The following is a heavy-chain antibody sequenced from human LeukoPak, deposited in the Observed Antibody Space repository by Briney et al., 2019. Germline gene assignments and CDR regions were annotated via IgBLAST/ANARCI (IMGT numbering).Heavy chain of an antibody. D-gene: IGHD3-22*01. CDR3: ARGSSSGYHYGSY. J-gene: IGHJ4*02. V-gene: IGHV3-21*01. CDR2: ISSSSYI. Sequence: GGSLRLSCAASGFTFSSYSMNWVRQAPGNGLEWVSSISSSSYIYYADSVKGRFTISIDNAKNSLYLQMNSLRAEDTAVYYCARGSSSGYHYGSYWGQGTLVTVSS. CDR1: GFTFSSYS.